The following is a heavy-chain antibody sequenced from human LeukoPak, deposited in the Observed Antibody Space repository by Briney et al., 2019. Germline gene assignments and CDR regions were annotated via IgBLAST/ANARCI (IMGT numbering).Heavy chain of an antibody. V-gene: IGHV1-46*01. CDR1: GYTFTSYY. J-gene: IGHJ6*03. D-gene: IGHD3-22*01. CDR3: ARDFGLITMIGDYYYMDV. CDR2: INPSGGST. Sequence: ASVKVSCKASGYTFTSYYMHWVRQAPGQGREGMGIINPSGGSTSYAQKFQRRVTMTRDTSTSTVYMELSSLRSEDTAVYYCARDFGLITMIGDYYYMDVWGKGTTVTVSS.